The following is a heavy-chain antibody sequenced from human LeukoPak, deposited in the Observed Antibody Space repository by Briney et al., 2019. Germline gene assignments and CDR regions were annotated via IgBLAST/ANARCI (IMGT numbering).Heavy chain of an antibody. Sequence: PSETLSLTCTVSGGSISSSSYYWGWIRQPPGKGLEWIGSIYYSGSTYYNPSLKSRVTISVDTSKNQFSLKLSSVTAADTAVYYCARRAYDILTGFDYWGQGTLVTVSS. CDR1: GGSISSSSYY. D-gene: IGHD3-9*01. J-gene: IGHJ4*02. CDR2: IYYSGST. CDR3: ARRAYDILTGFDY. V-gene: IGHV4-39*07.